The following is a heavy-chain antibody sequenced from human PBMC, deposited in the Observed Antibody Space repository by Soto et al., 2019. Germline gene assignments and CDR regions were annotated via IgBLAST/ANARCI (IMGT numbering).Heavy chain of an antibody. CDR3: ARHAYDSSGYWGGRFDY. Sequence: QLQLQESGPGLVKPSETLSLTCTVSGGSISSSLYYWGWIRQPPGKGLEWIGSIYHSGSTYHNPSLKSRVTISVDTSKNQFSLKLSSVTAADTAVYYCARHAYDSSGYWGGRFDYWGQGTLGTVSS. V-gene: IGHV4-39*01. CDR2: IYHSGST. J-gene: IGHJ4*02. CDR1: GGSISSSLYY. D-gene: IGHD3-22*01.